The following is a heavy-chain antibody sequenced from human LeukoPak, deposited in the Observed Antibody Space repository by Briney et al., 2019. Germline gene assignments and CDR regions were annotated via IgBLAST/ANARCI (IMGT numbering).Heavy chain of an antibody. J-gene: IGHJ4*02. D-gene: IGHD5-18*01. CDR1: GYAFSSYD. CDR2: MNPNSGNT. V-gene: IGHV1-8*01. Sequence: ASVKVSCKASGYAFSSYDMNWVRQATGQGLEWMGWMNPNSGNTGYAQKFQGRVTMTRNTSTSTAYMELSSLRSEDTAVYYCARGDRVQLWSDYWGQGTLVTVLS. CDR3: ARGDRVQLWSDY.